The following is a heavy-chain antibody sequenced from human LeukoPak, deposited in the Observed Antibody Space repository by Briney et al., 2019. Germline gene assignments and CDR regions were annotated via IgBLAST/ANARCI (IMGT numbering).Heavy chain of an antibody. CDR1: GGTFSSYA. V-gene: IGHV1-69*01. Sequence: ASVKVSCKASGGTFSSYAISWVRQAPGQGLEWMGGIIPIFGTANYAQKFQGRVTITADESTSTAYMELSSLRSEDTAVYYCARGVMSSTSCYPTCYYYYYYMDVWGKGTTVTVSS. CDR3: ARGVMSSTSCYPTCYYYYYYMDV. J-gene: IGHJ6*03. D-gene: IGHD2-2*01. CDR2: IIPIFGTA.